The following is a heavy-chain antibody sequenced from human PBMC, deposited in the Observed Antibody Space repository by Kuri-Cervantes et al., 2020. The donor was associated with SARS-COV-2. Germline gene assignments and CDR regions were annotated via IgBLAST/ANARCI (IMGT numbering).Heavy chain of an antibody. J-gene: IGHJ3*02. CDR2: VNPKSGAT. Sequence: ASVKVTFKASGYTLSYHYIHRVRQAPGQGLAWMGWVNPKSGATNPAQKVQGWVTMTRDTSISTVYMELSRLRSDDTAVYYCARSTPFRRLMVISQGGAFDNWGQGTMVTVSS. CDR3: ARSTPFRRLMVISQGGAFDN. D-gene: IGHD2-8*01. V-gene: IGHV1-2*04. CDR1: GYTLSYHY.